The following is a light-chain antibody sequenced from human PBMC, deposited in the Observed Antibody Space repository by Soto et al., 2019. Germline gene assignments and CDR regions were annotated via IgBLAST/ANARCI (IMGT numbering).Light chain of an antibody. CDR1: QSVSSSS. V-gene: IGKV3-20*01. J-gene: IGKJ4*01. CDR3: QQYDSSPLT. Sequence: EIVLTQSPGTLSLSPGERATLSCRASQSVSSSSLAWYQQKPGQAPRLLIYGASSRATGSPDRFSGSGSGTDFTLTISRLEPEDFAVYYCQQYDSSPLTFGGGTKVEIK. CDR2: GAS.